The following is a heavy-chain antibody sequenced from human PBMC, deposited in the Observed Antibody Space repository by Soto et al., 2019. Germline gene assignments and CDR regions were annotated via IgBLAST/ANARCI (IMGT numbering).Heavy chain of an antibody. CDR1: GFTFSSYG. CDR3: ANPGHDYTDY. V-gene: IGHV3-30*18. Sequence: QVQLVESGGGVVQPGRSLRLSCAASGFTFSSYGMHWVRQAPGKGLEWVAVISYDGSIKYYADSVKGRFTISRDNSKNTLYLQMNSLRAEDTAVYYCANPGHDYTDYWGQGTLVTVSS. J-gene: IGHJ4*02. CDR2: ISYDGSIK.